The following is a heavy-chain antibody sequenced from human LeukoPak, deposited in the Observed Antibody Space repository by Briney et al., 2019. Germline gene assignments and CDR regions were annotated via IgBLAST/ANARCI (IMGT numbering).Heavy chain of an antibody. CDR1: GGSFSGYY. D-gene: IGHD3-3*01. V-gene: IGHV4-59*01. J-gene: IGHJ6*02. Sequence: SETLSLTCAVYGGSFSGYYWCWIRQPPGKGLEWIGYIYYSGSTNYNPSLKSRVTISVDTSKNQFSLKLSSVTAADTAVYYCARDTSRITIFGVVSYGMDVWGQGTTVTVSS. CDR2: IYYSGST. CDR3: ARDTSRITIFGVVSYGMDV.